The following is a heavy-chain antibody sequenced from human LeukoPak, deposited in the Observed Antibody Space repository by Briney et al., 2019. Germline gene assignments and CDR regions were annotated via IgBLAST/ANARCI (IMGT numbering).Heavy chain of an antibody. CDR1: VFTFISYS. Sequence: GRSLRLSCPVSVFTFISYSMHWVRQPPGQRLEWVAMISYDGGDKYYTHSLKGRFTISRDNSKNTLYLQMNSVRAADTAVYYCARARDSECFSTPFDYWGQGSLVTVSS. J-gene: IGHJ4*02. CDR3: ARARDSECFSTPFDY. D-gene: IGHD2/OR15-2a*01. CDR2: ISYDGGDK. V-gene: IGHV3-30*04.